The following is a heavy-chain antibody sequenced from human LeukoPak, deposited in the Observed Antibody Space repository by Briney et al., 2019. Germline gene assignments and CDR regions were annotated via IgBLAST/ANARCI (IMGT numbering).Heavy chain of an antibody. V-gene: IGHV4-38-2*02. D-gene: IGHD2-15*01. CDR2: IYHSGST. Sequence: SETLSLTCAVYGGSFSGYYWGWIRQPPGKGLEWIGSIYHSGSTYYNPSLKSRVTISVDTSKNQFSLKLSSVTAADTAVYYCARDRQIIYCSGGSCLNYYYYMDVWGKGTTVTVSS. CDR3: ARDRQIIYCSGGSCLNYYYYMDV. J-gene: IGHJ6*03. CDR1: GGSFSGYY.